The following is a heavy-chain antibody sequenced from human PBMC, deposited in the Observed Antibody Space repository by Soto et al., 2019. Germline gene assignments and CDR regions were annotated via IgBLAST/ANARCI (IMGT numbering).Heavy chain of an antibody. Sequence: XTLSLACTVSGXSVNNYEWDWIRLPPGVGLEWIANIYHSGSTNYNPSLKSRVTMSIHMSRNQFSLKLTSVTAADAAVYYCARVPYYCGPSVCSYKCFGLWRQGTQVNVSP. CDR2: IYHSGST. D-gene: IGHD2-21*01. J-gene: IGHJ5*02. V-gene: IGHV4-59*02. CDR1: GXSVNNYE. CDR3: ARVPYYCGPSVCSYKCFGL.